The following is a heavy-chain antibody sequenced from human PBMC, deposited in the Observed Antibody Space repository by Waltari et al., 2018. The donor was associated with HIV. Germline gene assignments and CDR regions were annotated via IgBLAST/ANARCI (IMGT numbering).Heavy chain of an antibody. J-gene: IGHJ6*02. CDR3: AREVGYYDSSGYPPFGGMDV. CDR2: IYHSGNT. V-gene: IGHV4-38-2*02. CDR1: GYSISSGYY. D-gene: IGHD3-22*01. Sequence: QVQLQESGPGLVKPSETLSLTCTVSGYSISSGYYWGWIRQPPGKGLEWIGSIYHSGNTYYSPSLKSLVTIAVDTSKNQFSLKLSSVTAADTAVYYCAREVGYYDSSGYPPFGGMDVWGQGTTVTVSS.